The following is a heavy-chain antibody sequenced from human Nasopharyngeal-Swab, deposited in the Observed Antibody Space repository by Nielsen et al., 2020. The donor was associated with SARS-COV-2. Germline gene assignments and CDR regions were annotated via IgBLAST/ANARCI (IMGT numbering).Heavy chain of an antibody. Sequence: GSLRLSCAVSGGSFSGYYWSWIRQPPGKGLEWIGAINHRGSTNYNPSLKSRVTISVDTSKNQFSLKLSSVTAPDTAVYYCARGKGGVVPAALGMVFYYYYYMDVWGKGTTVTVSS. V-gene: IGHV4-34*01. CDR3: ARGKGGVVPAALGMVFYYYYYMDV. J-gene: IGHJ6*03. CDR2: INHRGST. D-gene: IGHD2-2*01. CDR1: GGSFSGYY.